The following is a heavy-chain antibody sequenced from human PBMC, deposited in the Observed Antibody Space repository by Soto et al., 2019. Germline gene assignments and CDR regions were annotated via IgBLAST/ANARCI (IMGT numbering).Heavy chain of an antibody. CDR3: ARESGQGSGSYIFDY. J-gene: IGHJ4*02. CDR1: GGSISSGDYY. V-gene: IGHV4-30-4*01. D-gene: IGHD1-26*01. CDR2: IYYSGST. Sequence: SETLSLTCTVSGGSISSGDYYWSWIRQPPGKGLEWIGYIYYSGSTYYNPSLKSRVTISVDTSKNQFSLKLSSVTAADTAVYYCARESGQGSGSYIFDYWGQGTLVTVSS.